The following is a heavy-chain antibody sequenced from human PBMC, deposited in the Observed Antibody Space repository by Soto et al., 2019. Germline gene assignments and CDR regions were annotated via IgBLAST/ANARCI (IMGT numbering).Heavy chain of an antibody. CDR2: IYYSGST. CDR1: GGSISSYY. Sequence: SETLSLSCTVAGGSISSYYWSWIRQPPGKGLEWIGYIYYSGSTNYNPSLKSRVTISVDTSKNQFSLKLSSVTAADTAVYYCAGGIAAAGFPIYYFDYWGQGTLVTVSS. CDR3: AGGIAAAGFPIYYFDY. J-gene: IGHJ4*02. V-gene: IGHV4-59*01. D-gene: IGHD6-13*01.